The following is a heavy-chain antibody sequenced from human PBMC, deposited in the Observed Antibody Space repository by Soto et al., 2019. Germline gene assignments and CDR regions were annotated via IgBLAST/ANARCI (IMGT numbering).Heavy chain of an antibody. CDR3: AKNEEGYNYWDY. J-gene: IGHJ4*02. D-gene: IGHD5-12*01. V-gene: IGHV3-30*18. CDR2: ISYDGSNK. Sequence: GGSLRLSCAASGFTFSTYAMHWVRQAPGKGLEWVAVISYDGSNKYYADSVKGRFTVSRDNSKNELYLQMNSLRAEDTAVYHCAKNEEGYNYWDYWGQGTLVTVSS. CDR1: GFTFSTYA.